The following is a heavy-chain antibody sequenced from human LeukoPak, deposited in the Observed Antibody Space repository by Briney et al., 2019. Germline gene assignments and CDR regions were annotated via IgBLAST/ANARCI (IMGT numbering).Heavy chain of an antibody. V-gene: IGHV3-21*01. D-gene: IGHD6-13*01. CDR2: ISGSSYYI. CDR1: GFTFSSYT. J-gene: IGHJ4*02. CDR3: ATPGYSSSWYVRD. Sequence: GGSLRLSCVASGFTFSSYTMNWVRQTPGKGLEWVSSISGSSYYIYYADSVRGRFTISRDNAENSVYLQMNSLRAEDTAVYYCATPGYSSSWYVRDWGQGTLVTVSS.